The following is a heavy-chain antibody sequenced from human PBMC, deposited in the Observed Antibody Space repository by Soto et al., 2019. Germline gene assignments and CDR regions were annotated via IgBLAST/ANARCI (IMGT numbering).Heavy chain of an antibody. CDR2: IFPRDSDT. V-gene: IGHV5-51*01. D-gene: IGHD6-19*01. Sequence: EVQLVQSGAELKKPGQSLRISCKGSGYTFTSYWIGWVRQMPGKGLEWMGIIFPRDSDTRYSPYFKGHVTISADKYSSPAYLQWSSLRASDTAKYYCVRGYNRGWSINPYYFDYWGPGSLVTVSP. CDR1: GYTFTSYW. CDR3: VRGYNRGWSINPYYFDY. J-gene: IGHJ4*02.